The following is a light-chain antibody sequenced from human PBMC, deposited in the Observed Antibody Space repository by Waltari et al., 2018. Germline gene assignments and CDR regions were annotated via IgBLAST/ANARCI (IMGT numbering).Light chain of an antibody. V-gene: IGKV1-39*01. CDR2: AAS. Sequence: DIQMTQSPSSLSASVGDRVTITCRASQNIRTYVNWYQHKPGKAPKALIYAASNLQSGVPARFSGSGSGTDFTLTISSLQPEDFATDYCQQSFKTPITFGQGTRLEIK. J-gene: IGKJ5*01. CDR1: QNIRTY. CDR3: QQSFKTPIT.